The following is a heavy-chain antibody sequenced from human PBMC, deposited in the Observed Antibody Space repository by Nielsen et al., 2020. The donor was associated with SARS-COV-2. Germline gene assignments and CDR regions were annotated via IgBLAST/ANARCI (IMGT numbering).Heavy chain of an antibody. V-gene: IGHV3-21*04. D-gene: IGHD5-12*01. Sequence: GGSLRLSCAASGFTFSSYSMNWVRQAPGKGLEWVSSISSSSSYIYYADSVKGRFTISRDNAKNSLYLQMNSLRAEDTAVYYCASSVSGYSGYDSPINYYYYYMDVWGKGTTVTVSS. CDR1: GFTFSSYS. CDR2: ISSSSSYI. CDR3: ASSVSGYSGYDSPINYYYYYMDV. J-gene: IGHJ6*03.